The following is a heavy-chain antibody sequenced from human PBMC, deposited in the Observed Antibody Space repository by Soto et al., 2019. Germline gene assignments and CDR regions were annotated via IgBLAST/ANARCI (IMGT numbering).Heavy chain of an antibody. Sequence: SETLSLTCTVSGASISSGTFYWGWIRQPPGKGLESIANIYYDGSTYYNPSLKSRVTISLDTSKNQFSLKLSSVTAADTAVYYCARCFNIWCGESHGNDYWGQGTLVTVSS. V-gene: IGHV4-39*01. CDR3: ARCFNIWCGESHGNDY. D-gene: IGHD3-10*01. J-gene: IGHJ4*02. CDR2: IYYDGST. CDR1: GASISSGTFY.